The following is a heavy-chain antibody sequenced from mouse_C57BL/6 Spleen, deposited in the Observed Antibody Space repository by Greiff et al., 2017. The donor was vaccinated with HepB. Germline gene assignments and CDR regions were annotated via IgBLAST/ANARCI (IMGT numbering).Heavy chain of an antibody. CDR2: INPNNGGT. D-gene: IGHD1-1*01. CDR1: GYTFTDYN. V-gene: IGHV1-22*01. CDR3: ARITTVAYYFDY. J-gene: IGHJ2*01. Sequence: EVQLQESGPELVKPGASVKMSCKASGYTFTDYNMHWVKQSHGKSLEWIGYINPNNGGTSYNQKFKGKATLTVNKSSSTAYMELRSLTSEDSAVYYCARITTVAYYFDYWGQGTTLTVSS.